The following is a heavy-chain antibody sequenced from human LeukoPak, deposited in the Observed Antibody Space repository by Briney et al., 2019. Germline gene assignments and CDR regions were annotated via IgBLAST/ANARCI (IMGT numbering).Heavy chain of an antibody. CDR2: INPSGGST. D-gene: IGHD7-27*01. CDR1: GYTFTSYY. Sequence: ASVKVSCKASGYTFTSYYMHWVQQAPGQGLEWMGVINPSGGSTTYAQKFQGRVTMTRDTSTSTVYMEMSSLRSADTALYYCARDPEANWAFFDYWGQGTLVTVSS. V-gene: IGHV1-46*01. CDR3: ARDPEANWAFFDY. J-gene: IGHJ4*02.